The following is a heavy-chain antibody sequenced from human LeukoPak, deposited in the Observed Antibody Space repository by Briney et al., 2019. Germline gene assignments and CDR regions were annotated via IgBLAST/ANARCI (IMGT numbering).Heavy chain of an antibody. CDR3: ARVVGLTGYSSSWYSGYYYYMDI. CDR1: GGSISSYY. Sequence: SETLSLTCTVSGGSISSYYWSWIRQPPGKGLEWIGYIYYSGSTNYNPSLKSRVTISVDTSKNQFSLKLSSVTAADTAVYYCARVVGLTGYSSSWYSGYYYYMDIWGKGTTVTVSS. J-gene: IGHJ6*03. CDR2: IYYSGST. D-gene: IGHD6-13*01. V-gene: IGHV4-59*01.